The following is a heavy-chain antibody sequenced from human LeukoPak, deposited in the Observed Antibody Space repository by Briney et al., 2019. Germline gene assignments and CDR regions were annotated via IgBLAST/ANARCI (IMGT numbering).Heavy chain of an antibody. D-gene: IGHD3-22*01. CDR3: ARPYYYDSRIDP. J-gene: IGHJ5*02. CDR1: VGSLSSYY. V-gene: IGHV4-4*07. Sequence: PSETLSLTCTVSVGSLSSYYWSCIREPAGKGLEWIGRIYTSGSTNYNPSLKSRVTMSVDTSKNQFSLKLSSVTAADTAVYYCARPYYYDSRIDPWGQGILVTVSS. CDR2: IYTSGST.